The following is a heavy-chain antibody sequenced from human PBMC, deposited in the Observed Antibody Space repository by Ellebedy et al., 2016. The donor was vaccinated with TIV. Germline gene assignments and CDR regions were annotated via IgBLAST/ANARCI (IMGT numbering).Heavy chain of an antibody. CDR1: GFTLSSYW. CDR3: ATAVPDDDAFDL. V-gene: IGHV3-7*01. Sequence: PGGSLRLSCAASGFTLSSYWMSWVRQAPGKGLEWVANMKQDGSEKYYVDSVKGRFTISRDNGKKSLYLQMNSLRAEDTAVYYCATAVPDDDAFDLWGQGTMVTVSS. D-gene: IGHD1-14*01. CDR2: MKQDGSEK. J-gene: IGHJ3*01.